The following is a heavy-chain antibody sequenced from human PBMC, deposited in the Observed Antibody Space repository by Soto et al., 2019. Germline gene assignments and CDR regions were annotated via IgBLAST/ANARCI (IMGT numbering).Heavy chain of an antibody. Sequence: GGSLRLSCAASGFTFSSDAMSWVRQAPGKGLEWVSAISGSGGSTYYADSVKGRFTISSDNSKNTLYLQMNSLLAEDTAVYYCANVSWRFGELLSRYSGMDVWGQGTTVTVSS. CDR2: ISGSGGST. CDR1: GFTFSSDA. V-gene: IGHV3-23*01. J-gene: IGHJ6*02. D-gene: IGHD3-10*01. CDR3: ANVSWRFGELLSRYSGMDV.